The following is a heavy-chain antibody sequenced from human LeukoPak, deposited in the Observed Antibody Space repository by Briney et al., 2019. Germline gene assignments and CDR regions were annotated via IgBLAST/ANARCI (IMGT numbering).Heavy chain of an antibody. CDR2: IYPGDSDT. CDR3: ARPHYYDRSGYYPYHAFDI. V-gene: IGHV5-51*01. Sequence: GESLKISCKGSGYSFTNYWIGWVRQMPGKGMERMGIIYPGDSDTSYSPSFQGQFSISAAKSIRTAYLQGLSLKSWSSPLYDCARPHYYDRSGYYPYHAFDIWAPGTMVTVSS. D-gene: IGHD3-22*01. J-gene: IGHJ3*02. CDR1: GYSFTNYW.